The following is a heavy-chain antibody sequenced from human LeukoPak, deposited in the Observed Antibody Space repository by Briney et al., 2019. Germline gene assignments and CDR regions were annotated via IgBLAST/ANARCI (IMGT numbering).Heavy chain of an antibody. CDR2: ISSSGGST. CDR1: GFTFSSYA. J-gene: IGHJ4*02. D-gene: IGHD3-3*01. V-gene: IGHV3-23*01. Sequence: GGSLRLSCAASGFTFSSYAMSWVRQAPGKGLEWVSTISSSGGSTYYADSVKGRFTISRDNAKNSLYLQMNSLRAEDTAVYYCARDRGFYDFWSGYWFDYWGQGTLVTVSS. CDR3: ARDRGFYDFWSGYWFDY.